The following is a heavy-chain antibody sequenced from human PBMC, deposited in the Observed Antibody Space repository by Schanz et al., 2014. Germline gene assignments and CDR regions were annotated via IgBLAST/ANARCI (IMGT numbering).Heavy chain of an antibody. D-gene: IGHD5-12*01. Sequence: EVQLLESGGGLVQPGGSLRLSCAASGFTFSTSAMSWVRQVPGKGLEWVSAMNESHSTIYYADSVRGRFTISRDNAESTLFQQMNSLRAEDTAVYYCARKVVATIGGYYDNWGQGTLVIVSS. J-gene: IGHJ4*02. CDR1: GFTFSTSA. CDR3: ARKVVATIGGYYDN. V-gene: IGHV3-23*01. CDR2: MNESHSTI.